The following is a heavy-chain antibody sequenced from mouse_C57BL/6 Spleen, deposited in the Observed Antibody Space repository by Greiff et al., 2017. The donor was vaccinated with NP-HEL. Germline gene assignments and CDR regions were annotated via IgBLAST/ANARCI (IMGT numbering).Heavy chain of an antibody. V-gene: IGHV1-82*01. CDR2: IYPGDGDT. D-gene: IGHD1-1*01. CDR3: ARAYYYGSNYFDY. Sequence: QVQLKESGPELVKPGASVKISCKASGYAFSSSWMNWVKQRPGKGLEWIGRIYPGDGDTNYNGKFKGKATLTADKSSSTAYMQLSSLTSEDSAVYFCARAYYYGSNYFDYWGQGTTLTVSS. J-gene: IGHJ2*01. CDR1: GYAFSSSW.